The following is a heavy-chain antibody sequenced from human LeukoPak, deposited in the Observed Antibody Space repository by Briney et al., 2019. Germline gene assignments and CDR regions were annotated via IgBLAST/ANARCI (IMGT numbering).Heavy chain of an antibody. J-gene: IGHJ3*02. D-gene: IGHD2-15*01. CDR2: IYYSGST. CDR3: ARGHWMVAATFAFDI. Sequence: SETLSLTCTVSGGSISSYYWSWIRQPPGKGLEGIGYIYYSGSTNYNPSLKSRVSISVDTSKNQFSLKLSSVTAADTAVYYCARGHWMVAATFAFDIWGQGTMVTVSS. CDR1: GGSISSYY. V-gene: IGHV4-59*01.